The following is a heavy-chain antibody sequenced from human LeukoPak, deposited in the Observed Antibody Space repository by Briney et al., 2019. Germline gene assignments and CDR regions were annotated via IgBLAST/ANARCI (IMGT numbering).Heavy chain of an antibody. V-gene: IGHV3-53*01. CDR1: GFTFSTYG. D-gene: IGHD6-19*01. CDR3: ASPKYSSGPFNY. Sequence: PGGSLRLSCAASGFTFSTYGMSWVRQAPGKGLEWVSVIYNTGSTYYADSVKGRFTISRDNSKNTLYLQMNSLRAEDTAVYYCASPKYSSGPFNYWGQGTLVTVSS. CDR2: IYNTGST. J-gene: IGHJ4*02.